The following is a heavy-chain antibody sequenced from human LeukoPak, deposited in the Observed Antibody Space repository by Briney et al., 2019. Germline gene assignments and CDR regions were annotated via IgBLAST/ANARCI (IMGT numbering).Heavy chain of an antibody. CDR2: ISDSGST. CDR1: GGSISNFY. CDR3: ARLERRSEGAAVAQY. J-gene: IGHJ4*02. V-gene: IGHV4-59*01. D-gene: IGHD6-19*01. Sequence: SETLSLTCTVSGGSISNFYWSWIRQPPGKGLEWIGYISDSGSTNYNSSLKSRATISVDTSKNQFSLKLSSVNAADTAMYYCARLERRSEGAAVAQYWGQGTLVTVSS.